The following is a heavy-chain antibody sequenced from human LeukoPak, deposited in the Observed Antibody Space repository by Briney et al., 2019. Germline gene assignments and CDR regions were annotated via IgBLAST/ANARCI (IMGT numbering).Heavy chain of an antibody. CDR3: ARDPSYCGGDCYAFDI. Sequence: APVKVSCKASGYTFINYYLHWVRQAPGQGLEWMGRINPSSGGTSYAQKFQGRVTMTRATSTSTVYMELSSLRPEDTAVYYCARDPSYCGGDCYAFDIWGQGTMVTVSS. J-gene: IGHJ3*02. D-gene: IGHD2-21*02. CDR2: INPSSGGT. CDR1: GYTFINYY. V-gene: IGHV1-46*01.